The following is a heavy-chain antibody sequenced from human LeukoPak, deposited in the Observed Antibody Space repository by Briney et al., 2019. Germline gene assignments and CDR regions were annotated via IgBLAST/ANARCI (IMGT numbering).Heavy chain of an antibody. J-gene: IGHJ5*02. CDR2: IYTSGST. CDR3: AGGGGYSYGYGVHPFDP. Sequence: SETLSLTCTVSGGSISSYYWSWIRQPAGKGLEWIGRIYTSGSTNYNPSLKSRVTMSVDTSKKQFSLKLSSVTAADTAVYYCAGGGGYSYGYGVHPFDPWGQGTLVTVSS. D-gene: IGHD5-18*01. V-gene: IGHV4-4*07. CDR1: GGSISSYY.